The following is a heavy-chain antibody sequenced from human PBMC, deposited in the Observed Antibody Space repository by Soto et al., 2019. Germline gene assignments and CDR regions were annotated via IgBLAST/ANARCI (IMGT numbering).Heavy chain of an antibody. Sequence: PGGSLRLSCAASGFIFSNYAMSWVRQAPGKGLEWVSFISGSGSSTYYADSVKGRFTISRDNAKNSLYLQMNSLRAEDTALYYCVKDVGGLGYCSSTTCYMAFGYWGQGALVTVSS. CDR1: GFIFSNYA. CDR2: ISGSGSST. V-gene: IGHV3-23*01. J-gene: IGHJ4*02. D-gene: IGHD2-2*01. CDR3: VKDVGGLGYCSSTTCYMAFGY.